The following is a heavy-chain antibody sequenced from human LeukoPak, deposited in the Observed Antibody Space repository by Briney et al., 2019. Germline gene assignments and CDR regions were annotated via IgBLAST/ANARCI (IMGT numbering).Heavy chain of an antibody. CDR3: AREVRGYSYGRRFDY. CDR2: INHSGST. D-gene: IGHD5-18*01. Sequence: SETLSLTCSVSGGSISSYYWSWIRQPPGKGLEWIGEINHSGSTNYNPSLKSRVTISVDTSKNQFSLKLSSVTAADTAVYYCAREVRGYSYGRRFDYWGQGTLVTVSS. CDR1: GGSISSYY. J-gene: IGHJ4*02. V-gene: IGHV4-34*01.